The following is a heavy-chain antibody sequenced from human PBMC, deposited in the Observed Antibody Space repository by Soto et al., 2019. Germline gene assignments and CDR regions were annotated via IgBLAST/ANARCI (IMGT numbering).Heavy chain of an antibody. CDR1: GVTFSSYA. Sequence: QVQLVQSGAELKKPGSSVKVSCSASGVTFSSYAFTWVRQAPGQGHEWMGNIIPVFRTSNYAQGVQGRLTISAYEYTNTIYMELNSLRSEDTAVYFWAKDGALDGGGGESWGQGTLVIVYS. CDR2: IIPVFRTS. J-gene: IGHJ4*02. D-gene: IGHD3-16*01. V-gene: IGHV1-69*18. CDR3: AKDGALDGGGGES.